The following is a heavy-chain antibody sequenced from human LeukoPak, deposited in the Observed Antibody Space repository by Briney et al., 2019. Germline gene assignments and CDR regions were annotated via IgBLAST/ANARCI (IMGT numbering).Heavy chain of an antibody. V-gene: IGHV4-4*02. Sequence: PSGTLSLTCAVSGASISSTKWWTWVRQPPGKGLEWIGDIYDDGTTNYNPPLKSRVTISVDTSKNQFSLKVTSVTAADTAVYYCAKDRVYCSGGSCYGEYFDYWGQGTLVTVSS. J-gene: IGHJ4*02. CDR1: GASISSTKW. D-gene: IGHD2-15*01. CDR2: IYDDGTT. CDR3: AKDRVYCSGGSCYGEYFDY.